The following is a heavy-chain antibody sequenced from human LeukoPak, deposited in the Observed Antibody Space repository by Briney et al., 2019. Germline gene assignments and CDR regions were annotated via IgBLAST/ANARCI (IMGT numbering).Heavy chain of an antibody. CDR1: GFTFSSYA. CDR2: ISGSGRSA. J-gene: IGHJ3*02. V-gene: IGHV3-23*01. CDR3: AKAYGDYPMWAFDI. D-gene: IGHD4-17*01. Sequence: GGSLRLSCAASGFTFSSYAMSWVRQAPGKGLEWVSAISGSGRSAYYADSVKGRFTISRDNSKNTLYLQMDSLRAEDTAVYYCAKAYGDYPMWAFDIWGQGTMVTVSS.